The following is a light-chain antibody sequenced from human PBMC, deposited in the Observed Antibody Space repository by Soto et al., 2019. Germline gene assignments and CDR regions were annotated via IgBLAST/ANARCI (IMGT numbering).Light chain of an antibody. CDR1: QGIRSR. CDR2: ASS. V-gene: IGKV1D-12*01. CDR3: QQTDSFS. Sequence: DIQMAQSQSSVSASVGDRVTITCRASQGIRSRLAWYQQKPGKAPNLLIYASSSLQSGVPSRFSGSGSGTDFTLTISSLQPEDVATYYCQQTDSFSFGGGTKVEIK. J-gene: IGKJ4*01.